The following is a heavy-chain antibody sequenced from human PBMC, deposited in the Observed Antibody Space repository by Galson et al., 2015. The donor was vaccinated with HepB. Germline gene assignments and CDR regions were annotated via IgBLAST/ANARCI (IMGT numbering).Heavy chain of an antibody. CDR1: GFTFSSYG. Sequence: SLRLSCAASGFTFSSYGMSWVRQAPGKGLEWVSTISGSGGSASYADSVKGRFTISRDNSKNTLYLQVNSLRAEDTAVYYCAKVGDITGTAGPYYFDYWGQGTLVTVSS. CDR3: AKVGDITGTAGPYYFDY. V-gene: IGHV3-23*01. CDR2: ISGSGGSA. J-gene: IGHJ4*02. D-gene: IGHD1-7*01.